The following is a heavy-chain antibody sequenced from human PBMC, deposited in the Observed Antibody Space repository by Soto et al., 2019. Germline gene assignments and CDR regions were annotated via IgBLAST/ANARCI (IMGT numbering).Heavy chain of an antibody. V-gene: IGHV3-48*02. CDR2: INSGSTSI. D-gene: IGHD2-2*01. J-gene: IGHJ4*02. CDR3: ARGRLSAAGYDY. Sequence: GGSLRLSCAASGFTFSSYGMTWVRQAPGKGLEWVSYINSGSTSIDDADSVKGRFTISRDNAKNSLYLQMNSLTDEDTAVYYCARGRLSAAGYDYWGQGTLVTVSS. CDR1: GFTFSSYG.